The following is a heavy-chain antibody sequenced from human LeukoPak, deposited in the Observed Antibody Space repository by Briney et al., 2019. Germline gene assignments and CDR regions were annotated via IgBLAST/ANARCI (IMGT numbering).Heavy chain of an antibody. J-gene: IGHJ3*02. CDR3: ARGRQQLRRDAFDI. D-gene: IGHD6-13*01. CDR1: GGSISSGGYS. CDR2: IYHSGST. V-gene: IGHV4-30-2*01. Sequence: PSETLSLTCAVSGGSISSGGYSWSWIRQPPGKGLEWIGYIYHSGSTNYNPSLKSRVTISVDTSKNQFSLKLSSVTAADTAVYYCARGRQQLRRDAFDIWGQGTMVTVSS.